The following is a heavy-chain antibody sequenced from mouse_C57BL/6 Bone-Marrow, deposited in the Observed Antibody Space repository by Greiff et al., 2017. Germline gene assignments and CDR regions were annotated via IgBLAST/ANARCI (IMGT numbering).Heavy chain of an antibody. D-gene: IGHD1-1*01. CDR2: IYPGDGDT. Sequence: VQLQQSGPELVKPGASVKISCKASGYAFSSSWMNWVKQRPGKGLEWIGRIYPGDGDTNYNGKFKGKATLTADKSSSTAYMQLSSLTSEDSAVYFCARITTVVAPSYWYFDVWGTGTTVTVSS. J-gene: IGHJ1*03. CDR1: GYAFSSSW. V-gene: IGHV1-82*01. CDR3: ARITTVVAPSYWYFDV.